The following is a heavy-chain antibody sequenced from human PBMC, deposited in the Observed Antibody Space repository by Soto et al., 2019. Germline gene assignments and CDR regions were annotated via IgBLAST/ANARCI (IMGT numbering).Heavy chain of an antibody. J-gene: IGHJ4*02. CDR3: ARDWNVVGALDVSRDY. D-gene: IGHD1-26*01. Sequence: GGSLRLSCAASVFTFSSYSMNLVRQAPGKGLEWVSSISISSSYIYYADSVKGRFTIYRDNAKNSLYMQMNSLRAEDTAVYYCARDWNVVGALDVSRDYRAQGNLVTVSS. CDR1: VFTFSSYS. CDR2: ISISSSYI. V-gene: IGHV3-21*01.